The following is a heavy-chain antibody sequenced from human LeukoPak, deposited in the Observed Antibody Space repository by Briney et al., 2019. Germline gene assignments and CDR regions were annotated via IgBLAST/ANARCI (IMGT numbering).Heavy chain of an antibody. J-gene: IGHJ4*02. D-gene: IGHD3-10*01. CDR2: ISDDGSRK. Sequence: AGGSLRLSCAATGFTFSNYAIHWGRQAPGKGLEWVAFISDDGSRKHYADSVKGRFTISRDNSKNTLNLQMNSLGAEDTAVYYCVKDRTGTYTLDYWGQGTLVTVSS. CDR3: VKDRTGTYTLDY. V-gene: IGHV3-30-3*01. CDR1: GFTFSNYA.